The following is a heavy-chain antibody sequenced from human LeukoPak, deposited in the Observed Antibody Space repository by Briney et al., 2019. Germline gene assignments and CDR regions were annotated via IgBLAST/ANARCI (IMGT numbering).Heavy chain of an antibody. CDR2: IRQDGSDK. D-gene: IGHD6-13*01. Sequence: GGSLTLSCAISGFISTTAWMTWVRQASGKGLEWVADIRQDGSDKYYVDSVKGRFIISRDNAKKSVSLHMNNLRVEDTAVYYCVVYKYILSWSAFDFWGRGTMVTVSS. CDR3: VVYKYILSWSAFDF. J-gene: IGHJ3*01. CDR1: GFISTTAW. V-gene: IGHV3-7*01.